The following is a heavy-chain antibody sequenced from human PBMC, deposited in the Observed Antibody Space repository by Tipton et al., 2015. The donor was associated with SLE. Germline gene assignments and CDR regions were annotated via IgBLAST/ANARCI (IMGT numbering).Heavy chain of an antibody. CDR1: GFTFSNYG. CDR3: ATDRFHRGYGRGEFFFDY. Sequence: SLRLSCAASGFTFSNYGMHWVRQAPGKGLEWVAVIWYDGSNKYYADSVKGRFTISRDNSKNTLYLQMNSLRAEDTAVYYCATDRFHRGYGRGEFFFDYWGQGALVTVSS. J-gene: IGHJ4*02. D-gene: IGHD5-12*01. V-gene: IGHV3-33*08. CDR2: IWYDGSNK.